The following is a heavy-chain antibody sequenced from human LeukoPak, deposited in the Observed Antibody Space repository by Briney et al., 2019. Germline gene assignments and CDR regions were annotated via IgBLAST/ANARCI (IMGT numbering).Heavy chain of an antibody. CDR3: ARDLRYDYVWGSYRY. Sequence: GGSLRLSCAASGFTFSSYWMSWVRQAPGKGQEWVANIKQDGSEKYYVDSVKGRFTISRDNAKNSLYLQMNSLRAEDTAVYYCARDLRYDYVWGSYRYWGQGTLVTVSS. CDR2: IKQDGSEK. CDR1: GFTFSSYW. V-gene: IGHV3-7*01. J-gene: IGHJ4*02. D-gene: IGHD3-16*02.